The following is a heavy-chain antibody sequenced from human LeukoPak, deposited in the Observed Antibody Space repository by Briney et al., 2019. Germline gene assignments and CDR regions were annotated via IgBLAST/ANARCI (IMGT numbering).Heavy chain of an antibody. CDR3: ARGGISAVDGVVIKYYYYYYGMDV. J-gene: IGHJ6*02. V-gene: IGHV4-34*01. CDR1: GGSFSGYY. D-gene: IGHD3-3*01. CDR2: INHSGST. Sequence: SETLSLTCAVYGGSFSGYYWSWIRQPPGKGPEWIGEINHSGSTYYNPSLKSRVTISVDTSKNQFSLKLSSVTAADTAVYYCARGGISAVDGVVIKYYYYYYGMDVWGQGTTVTVSS.